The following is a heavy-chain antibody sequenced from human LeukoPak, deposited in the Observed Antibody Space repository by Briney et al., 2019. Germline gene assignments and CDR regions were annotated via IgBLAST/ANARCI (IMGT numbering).Heavy chain of an antibody. V-gene: IGHV4-39*01. J-gene: IGHJ4*02. Sequence: PSETLSLTCAVSGASISGSGYYLGWIRQPPGEGLEWIGNIYYTGSTYYNASLQSRVTISIDMSKNQFSLRLSSVTAADTAMYYCVKSGGYGLIAYWGQGTLVTVSS. CDR1: GASISGSGYY. D-gene: IGHD6-19*01. CDR2: IYYTGST. CDR3: VKSGGYGLIAY.